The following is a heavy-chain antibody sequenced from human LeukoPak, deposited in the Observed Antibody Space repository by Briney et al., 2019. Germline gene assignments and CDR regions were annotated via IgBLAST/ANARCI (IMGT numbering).Heavy chain of an antibody. D-gene: IGHD4-11*01. J-gene: IGHJ4*02. CDR1: GGSISSGDYY. CDR2: IYYSGST. Sequence: SSETLSLTCTVSGGSISSGDYYWSWIRQPPGKGLEWIGYIYYSGSTYYNPSLKSRVTISVDTSKNQFSLKLSSVTAADTAVYYCARTPVSTVTTPDNLDYWGQGTLVTVSS. V-gene: IGHV4-61*08. CDR3: ARTPVSTVTTPDNLDY.